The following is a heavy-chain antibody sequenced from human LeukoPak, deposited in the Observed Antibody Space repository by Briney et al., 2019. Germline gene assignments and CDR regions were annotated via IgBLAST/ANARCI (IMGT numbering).Heavy chain of an antibody. J-gene: IGHJ6*03. V-gene: IGHV3-23*01. CDR2: IIGTGST. CDR3: ARVGKFYGSGSYYGYYMDV. CDR1: GFSFSSHG. D-gene: IGHD3-10*01. Sequence: GGSLRLSCAASGFSFSSHGMSWVRQAQGKGLEWVSGIIGTGSTYYADSVKGRFTISRDNAKNSLYLQMNSLRAEDTALYHCARVGKFYGSGSYYGYYMDVRGKGTTVTISS.